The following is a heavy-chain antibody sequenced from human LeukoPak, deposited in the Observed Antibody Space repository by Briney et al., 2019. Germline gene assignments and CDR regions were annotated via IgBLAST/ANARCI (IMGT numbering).Heavy chain of an antibody. Sequence: SQTLSLTCTVSGGSISSYYWSWIRQPAGKGLEWIGRIYTSGSTNYNPSLKSRVTISVDTSKNQFSLKLSSVTAADTAVYYCARGAGGSFSSPSDLFDYWGQGTLVTVSS. CDR3: ARGAGGSFSSPSDLFDY. V-gene: IGHV4-4*07. D-gene: IGHD6-6*01. CDR1: GGSISSYY. CDR2: IYTSGST. J-gene: IGHJ4*02.